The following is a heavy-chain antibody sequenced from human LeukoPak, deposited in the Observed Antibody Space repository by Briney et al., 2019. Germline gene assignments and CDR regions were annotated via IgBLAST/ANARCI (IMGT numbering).Heavy chain of an antibody. Sequence: GGSLRLSCAASGFTFSSYAMSWVRQAPGKGLDWVSAISGSGGSTYYADSVKGRFTISRDNAKNSLYLQMNSLRAEDTAVYYCARDYGRVNWFDPWGQGTLVTVSS. CDR3: ARDYGRVNWFDP. J-gene: IGHJ5*02. D-gene: IGHD3-10*01. CDR1: GFTFSSYA. CDR2: ISGSGGST. V-gene: IGHV3-23*01.